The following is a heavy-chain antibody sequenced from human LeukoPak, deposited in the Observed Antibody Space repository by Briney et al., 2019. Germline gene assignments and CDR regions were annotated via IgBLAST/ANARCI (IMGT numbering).Heavy chain of an antibody. V-gene: IGHV1-8*01. D-gene: IGHD2-2*01. CDR3: ARGLVNIPRTVVPAAGGY. Sequence: ASVKVSCKASGYTFTSYDINWVRQATGQGLGWMGWMNPNSGNTGYAQKFQGRVTMTRNTSISTAYMELSSLRSEDTAVYYCARGLVNIPRTVVPAAGGYWGQGTLVTVSS. CDR2: MNPNSGNT. CDR1: GYTFTSYD. J-gene: IGHJ4*02.